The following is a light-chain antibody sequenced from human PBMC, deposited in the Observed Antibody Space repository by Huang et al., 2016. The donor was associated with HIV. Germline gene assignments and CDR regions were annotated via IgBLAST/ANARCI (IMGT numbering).Light chain of an antibody. CDR2: DAS. CDR3: QQYDNLPRFT. V-gene: IGKV1-33*01. J-gene: IGKJ3*01. Sequence: DIQMTQSPSSLSASVGDRVTITCQASQDISNYLNWYQQKPGKAPKHLIYDASNLETGDSSSFSGSGSGTDFTFTISSLQPEDIATYYCQQYDNLPRFTFGPGTKVDIK. CDR1: QDISNY.